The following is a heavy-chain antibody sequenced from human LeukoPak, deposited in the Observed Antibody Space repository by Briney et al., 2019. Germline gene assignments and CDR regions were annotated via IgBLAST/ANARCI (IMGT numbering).Heavy chain of an antibody. V-gene: IGHV3-23*01. CDR3: AKVGIRISLIVVVFTTADDWYFDL. CDR2: IIGNGAIT. CDR1: GFTFSIFA. Sequence: GGSLRLSCTASGFTFSIFAMYSVRQAPGKRLEWVSLIIGNGAITDYADSVKSRFSISTDNSKNTVYLEMNSLRAEDTAVYYCAKVGIRISLIVVVFTTADDWYFDLWGRGTLVTVSS. J-gene: IGHJ2*01. D-gene: IGHD3-22*01.